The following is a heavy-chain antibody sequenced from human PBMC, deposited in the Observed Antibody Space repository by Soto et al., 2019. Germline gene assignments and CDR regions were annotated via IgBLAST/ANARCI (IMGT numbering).Heavy chain of an antibody. J-gene: IGHJ6*02. CDR1: GFTFNTYA. CDR3: AKESVETTYSYYGMDV. CDR2: VSFDSKNK. Sequence: PGGSLRLSCAASGFTFNTYATHWVRQAPGKGLEWVAVVSFDSKNKYYIDSVEGRFTISRDNSKNTLYLQMNSVRREDTAVYFCAKESVETTYSYYGMDVWGPGTTVTVSS. V-gene: IGHV3-30*18. D-gene: IGHD4-4*01.